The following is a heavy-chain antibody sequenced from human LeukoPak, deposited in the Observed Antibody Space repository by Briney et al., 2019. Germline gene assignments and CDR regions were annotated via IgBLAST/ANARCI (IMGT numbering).Heavy chain of an antibody. CDR3: VKEGF. J-gene: IGHJ4*02. V-gene: IGHV4-39*07. CDR1: GGSISSSTYY. CDR2: MYYIGST. Sequence: PSQTLSLTCTVSGGSISSSTYYWGWIRQPPGKGLEWIASMYYIGSTYYNPSLKSRVTISQDTSKNQFSLRLDSVTAADTAVYYCVKEGFWGRGTLVTVSS.